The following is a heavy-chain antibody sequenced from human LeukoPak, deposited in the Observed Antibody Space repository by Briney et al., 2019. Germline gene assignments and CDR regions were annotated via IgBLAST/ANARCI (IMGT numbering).Heavy chain of an antibody. J-gene: IGHJ4*02. CDR2: INPNSGGT. CDR3: ATSSSQREGYNYFYFDY. Sequence: ASVKVSCKASGYTFTGYYMHWVRQAPGQGLEWMEWINPNSGGTNYAQKFQGRVTMTRDTAISTAYMELSRLRSDDTAVYYCATSSSQREGYNYFYFDYWGQGTLVTVSS. CDR1: GYTFTGYY. V-gene: IGHV1-2*02. D-gene: IGHD5-24*01.